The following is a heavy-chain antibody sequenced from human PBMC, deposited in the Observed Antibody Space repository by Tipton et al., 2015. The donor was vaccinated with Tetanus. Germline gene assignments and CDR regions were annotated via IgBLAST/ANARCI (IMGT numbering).Heavy chain of an antibody. CDR2: FDPEDGET. V-gene: IGHV1-24*01. D-gene: IGHD3-22*01. Sequence: QSGAEVKKPGASVKVSCKVSGYTLTELSMHWVRQAPGKGLEWMGGFDPEDGETIYAQKFQGRVTMTEDTSTDTAYMELSSLRSEDTAVYYCATDRRYYDSSGYRRDYYFDYWGQGTLVTVSS. CDR1: GYTLTELS. CDR3: ATDRRYYDSSGYRRDYYFDY. J-gene: IGHJ4*02.